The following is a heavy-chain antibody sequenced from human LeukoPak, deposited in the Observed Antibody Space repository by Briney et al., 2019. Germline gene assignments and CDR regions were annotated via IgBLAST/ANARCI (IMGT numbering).Heavy chain of an antibody. Sequence: SETLSLTCTVSGGSISSSSYYWSWIRQPPGKGLEWIGYIYYSGSTNYNPSLKSRVTISVDTSKNQFSLKLSSVTAADTAVYYCAREGSGLTYYYYYMDVWGKGTTVTVSS. CDR1: GGSISSSSYY. V-gene: IGHV4-61*01. CDR2: IYYSGST. J-gene: IGHJ6*03. D-gene: IGHD6-19*01. CDR3: AREGSGLTYYYYYMDV.